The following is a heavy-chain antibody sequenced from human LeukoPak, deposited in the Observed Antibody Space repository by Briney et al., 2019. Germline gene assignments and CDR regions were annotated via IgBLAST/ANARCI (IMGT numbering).Heavy chain of an antibody. V-gene: IGHV3-21*01. J-gene: IGHJ4*02. Sequence: GWSLRLSCAGSGFNFIDNSMHWVRQAPGRGLEWVSSISSSKTYIYYRDSVKGRFTISRDNAKNSLFLQMNSLRVEDTAVYFCARGYCSGTSCYMFDSWGQGTLVTVSS. CDR1: GFNFIDNS. D-gene: IGHD2-2*01. CDR2: ISSSKTYI. CDR3: ARGYCSGTSCYMFDS.